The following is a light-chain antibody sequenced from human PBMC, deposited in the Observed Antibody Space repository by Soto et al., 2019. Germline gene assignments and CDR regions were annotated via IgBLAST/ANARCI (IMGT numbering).Light chain of an antibody. J-gene: IGLJ1*01. V-gene: IGLV2-14*01. CDR2: DVS. CDR3: TSYTSDSTYV. CDR1: STDVGRYNY. Sequence: QSALTRPASVTGSPGQASTISCTRTSTDVGRYNYVSWYQQHPGKAPKLMAYDVSNRPSWVSNRFSGSKSGIPASLTISELQAEDEADYYCTSYTSDSTYVFGTGTKVTVL.